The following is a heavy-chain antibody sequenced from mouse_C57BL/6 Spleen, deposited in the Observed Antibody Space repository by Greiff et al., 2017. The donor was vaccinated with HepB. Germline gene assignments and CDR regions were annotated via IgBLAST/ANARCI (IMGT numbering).Heavy chain of an antibody. Sequence: VKLQQSGPELVKPGASVKISCKASGYAFSSSWMNWVKQRPGKGLEWIGRIYPGDGDTNYNGKFKGKATLTVDKSSSTAYMELRSLTSEDTAVYYCARDTTVAWYFDVWGTGTTVTVSS. CDR2: IYPGDGDT. D-gene: IGHD1-1*01. CDR3: ARDTTVAWYFDV. J-gene: IGHJ1*03. CDR1: GYAFSSSW. V-gene: IGHV1-82*01.